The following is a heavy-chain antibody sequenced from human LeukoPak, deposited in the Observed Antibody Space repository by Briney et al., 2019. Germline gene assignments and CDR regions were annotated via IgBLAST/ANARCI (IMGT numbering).Heavy chain of an antibody. D-gene: IGHD2-2*01. CDR2: ISLSGDNT. CDR1: GFXFGNHA. J-gene: IGHJ4*02. V-gene: IGHV3-23*01. Sequence: GGSLRLSCAASGFXFGNHAMSWVRQAPGKGLEWVSAISLSGDNTYYADSVKGRFTISRDNSKNTLSLQMNSLRAEDTAVYYCASYSTRNYWGQGTLVTVSS. CDR3: ASYSTRNY.